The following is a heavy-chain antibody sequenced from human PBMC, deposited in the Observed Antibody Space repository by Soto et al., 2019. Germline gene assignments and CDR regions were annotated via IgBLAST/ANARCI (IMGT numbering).Heavy chain of an antibody. V-gene: IGHV4-38-2*01. CDR3: ARRHSSNWYGLDY. D-gene: IGHD6-13*01. Sequence: SETLSLTCAVSGYSISNGYYWGWIRQPPGKGLEWIWSIYHTGSTYYNPSLKSRVTISVDTSKNQFSLKLSSVTAADTAVYYCARRHSSNWYGLDYWGQGTLVTVSS. CDR2: IYHTGST. J-gene: IGHJ4*02. CDR1: GYSISNGYY.